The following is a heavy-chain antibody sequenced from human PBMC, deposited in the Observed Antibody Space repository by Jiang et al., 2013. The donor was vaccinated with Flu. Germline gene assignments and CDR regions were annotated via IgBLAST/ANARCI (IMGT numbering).Heavy chain of an antibody. D-gene: IGHD3-10*01. CDR3: ARDKRVYYGSGSWYFDL. Sequence: QTLSLTCAISGDSVSSNSAAWNWIRQSPSRGLEWLGRTYYRSKWYNDYAVSVKSRITINPDTSKNQFSLQLNSVTPEDTAVYYCARDKRVYYGSGSWYFDLWGRGTLVTVSS. CDR2: TYYRSKWYN. V-gene: IGHV6-1*01. CDR1: GDSVSSNSAA. J-gene: IGHJ2*01.